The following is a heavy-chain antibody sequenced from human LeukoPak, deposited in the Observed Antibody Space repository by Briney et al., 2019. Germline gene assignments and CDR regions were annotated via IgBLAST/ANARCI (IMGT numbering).Heavy chain of an antibody. CDR1: GFTFSSYW. CDR2: INSDGSST. D-gene: IGHD2-2*01. V-gene: IGHV3-74*01. CDR3: ARDRDIAVVPAAIFSGPYYYYYGMDV. Sequence: GGSLRLSCAASGFTFSSYWMHWVRQAPGKGLVWVSRINSDGSSTSYADSVKGRFTISRDNAKNTLYLQMNSLRAEDTAVYYCARDRDIAVVPAAIFSGPYYYYYGMDVWGKGTTVTVSS. J-gene: IGHJ6*04.